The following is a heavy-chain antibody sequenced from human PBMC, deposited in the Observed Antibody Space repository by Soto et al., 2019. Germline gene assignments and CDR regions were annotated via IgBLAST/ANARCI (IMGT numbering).Heavy chain of an antibody. J-gene: IGHJ4*02. Sequence: LSLTCTVSGGSISSGGYYWSWIRQHPGKGLEWIGYIYYSGSTYYNPSLKSRVTISVDTSKNQFSLKLSSVTAADTAVYYCARGSSHGYLLAWGQGTLVTVSS. CDR1: GGSISSGGYY. V-gene: IGHV4-31*03. D-gene: IGHD2-15*01. CDR2: IYYSGST. CDR3: ARGSSHGYLLA.